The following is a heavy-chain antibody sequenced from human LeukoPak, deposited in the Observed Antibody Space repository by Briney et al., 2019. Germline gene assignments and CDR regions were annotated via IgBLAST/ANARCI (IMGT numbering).Heavy chain of an antibody. D-gene: IGHD5-24*01. J-gene: IGHJ5*02. CDR2: INPNSGGT. CDR1: GYTFTGYY. CDR3: ARDGRKLMGMATKNWFDP. Sequence: ASVKVSCKASGYTFTGYYMHCVRQAPGQGLKSMGWINPNSGGTNYAQKLQARVTMTRDTSISTAYMELSRLRSDDTAVYYCARDGRKLMGMATKNWFDPWGQGTLVTVSS. V-gene: IGHV1-2*02.